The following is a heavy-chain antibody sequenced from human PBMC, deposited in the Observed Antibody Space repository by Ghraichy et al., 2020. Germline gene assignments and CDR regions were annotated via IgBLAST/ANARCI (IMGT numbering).Heavy chain of an antibody. J-gene: IGHJ3*02. CDR3: ARIPSGYDSAFDI. D-gene: IGHD5-12*01. CDR1: GFTFSSYW. V-gene: IGHV3-7*01. Sequence: GGSLRLSCAASGFTFSSYWMSWVRQAPGKGLEWVANIKQDGSEKYYVDSVKGRFTISRDNAKNSLYLQMNSLRAEDTAVYYCARIPSGYDSAFDIWGQGTMVTVSS. CDR2: IKQDGSEK.